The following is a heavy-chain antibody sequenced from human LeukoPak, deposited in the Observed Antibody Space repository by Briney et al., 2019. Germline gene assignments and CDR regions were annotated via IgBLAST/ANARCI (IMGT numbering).Heavy chain of an antibody. CDR2: IYPGDSHT. CDR1: GYSFTNYW. J-gene: IGHJ6*02. Sequence: GESLEISCKDSGYSFTNYWIGWVRQMPGKGLEWMGIIYPGDSHTRYSPSFQGQVTISADKSIGTAYLQWSSLKASDTAIYYCAGGPTVYGMDVWGQGTTVTVSS. D-gene: IGHD2-15*01. V-gene: IGHV5-51*01. CDR3: AGGPTVYGMDV.